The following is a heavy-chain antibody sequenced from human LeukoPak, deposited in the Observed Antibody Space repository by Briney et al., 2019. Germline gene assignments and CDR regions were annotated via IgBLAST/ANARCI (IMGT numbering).Heavy chain of an antibody. CDR2: INPSGGST. CDR1: GYAFTSYY. V-gene: IGHV1-46*01. D-gene: IGHD3-10*01. J-gene: IGHJ4*02. CDR3: ASLGGDGNFDY. Sequence: ASVKVSCKASGYAFTSYYMHWVRQAPGQGLEWMGIINPSGGSTSYAQKFQGRVTMTRDTSTSTVYMELSSLRSEDTAVYYCASLGGDGNFDYWGQGTLVTVSS.